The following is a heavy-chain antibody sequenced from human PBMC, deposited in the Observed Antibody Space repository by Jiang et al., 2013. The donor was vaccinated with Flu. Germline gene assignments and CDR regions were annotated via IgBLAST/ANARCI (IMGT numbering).Heavy chain of an antibody. D-gene: IGHD2-15*01. CDR2: IIPMFGTT. J-gene: IGHJ2*01. CDR3: ARDSSSEAYPLLLYYFDL. CDR1: GGTISGYV. Sequence: VQLVESGAEVKEPGSSMKVSCKASGGTISGYVISWVRQAPGQGLEWMGGIIPMFGTTNYAQTFEGRVTITADESTSTVYLELSSLRSEDTAVYYCARDSSSEAYPLLLYYFDLWGRGTLVTVSS. V-gene: IGHV1-69*01.